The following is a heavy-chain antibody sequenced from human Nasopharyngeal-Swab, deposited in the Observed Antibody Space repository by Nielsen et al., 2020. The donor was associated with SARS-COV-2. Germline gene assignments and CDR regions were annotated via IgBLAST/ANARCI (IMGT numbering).Heavy chain of an antibody. V-gene: IGHV4-61*02. CDR1: GGSISSGSYY. D-gene: IGHD2-21*02. CDR3: ARSPYCGGDCYYRWYFDL. Sequence: LRLSCTVSGGSISSGSYYWSWIRQPAGKGLEWIGRIYTSGSTNYNPSLKSRVTISVDTSKNQFSLKLSSVTAADTAVYYCARSPYCGGDCYYRWYFDLWGRGTLVTVSS. J-gene: IGHJ2*01. CDR2: IYTSGST.